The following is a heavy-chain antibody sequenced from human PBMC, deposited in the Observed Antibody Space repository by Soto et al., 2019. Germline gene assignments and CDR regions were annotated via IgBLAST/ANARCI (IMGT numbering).Heavy chain of an antibody. CDR1: NDSIRSGTYY. D-gene: IGHD6-19*01. CDR2: LSYLGTT. V-gene: IGHV4-39*01. J-gene: IGHJ4*02. Sequence: SETLSLTCTVSNDSIRSGTYYWAWIRQPPGRGLEWIGSLSYLGTTDYNPSLKSRVTISKDASNNQFSLKLTSMTAADTAVYYCATGRSHSGWYEEHFWGQGPFGTVSA. CDR3: ATGRSHSGWYEEHF.